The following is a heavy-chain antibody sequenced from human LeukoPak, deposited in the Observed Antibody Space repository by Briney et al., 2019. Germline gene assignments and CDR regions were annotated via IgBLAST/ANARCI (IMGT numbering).Heavy chain of an antibody. J-gene: IGHJ1*01. V-gene: IGHV1-3*01. Sequence: ASVKVSCKASGYTFASFGITWVRQAPGQGLEWMGWINAGNGNTKYSQKFQGRVTITRDTSASTAYMELSSLRSEDTAVYYCARDSPAAEYFQHWGQGTLVTVSS. CDR2: INAGNGNT. CDR1: GYTFASFG. CDR3: ARDSPAAEYFQH.